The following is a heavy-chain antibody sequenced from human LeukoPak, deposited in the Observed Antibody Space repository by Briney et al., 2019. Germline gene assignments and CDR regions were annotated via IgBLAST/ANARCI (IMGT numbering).Heavy chain of an antibody. Sequence: SVEVSCKASGGTFSSYAISWVRQAPGQGLEWMGGIIPIFGTANYAQKFQGRVTITADESTSTAYMELSSLRSEDTAVYYCASEYPGDAFDIWGQGTMVTVSS. V-gene: IGHV1-69*13. CDR3: ASEYPGDAFDI. CDR1: GGTFSSYA. CDR2: IIPIFGTA. J-gene: IGHJ3*02. D-gene: IGHD2-2*01.